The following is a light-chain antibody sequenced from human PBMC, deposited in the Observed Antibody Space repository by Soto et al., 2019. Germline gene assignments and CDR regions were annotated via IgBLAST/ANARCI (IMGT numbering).Light chain of an antibody. CDR2: KAS. V-gene: IGKV1-5*03. J-gene: IGKJ1*01. Sequence: DIQMTQSPSTLSASVVDRVTITCLASQSISSWLAWYQHKPGRAPKLLIYKASTLESGVPSRFSGSGSGTEFTLTISSLQPDDFATYYCQQYDSYPGTFGQGTKVDIK. CDR1: QSISSW. CDR3: QQYDSYPGT.